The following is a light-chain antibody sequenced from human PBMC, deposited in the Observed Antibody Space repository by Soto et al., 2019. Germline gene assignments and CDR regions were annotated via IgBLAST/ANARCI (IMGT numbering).Light chain of an antibody. Sequence: DIVMTPSPDSLAVSLGERATLSCRASQSVSSNLAWYQQKPGQPPRLLIYGAFNRAAGIPARFSGSGSGTDFTLTISSLEPEDSAVYYCQQRNIWPPVTFGQGTRLEIK. V-gene: IGKV3-11*01. CDR2: GAF. CDR1: QSVSSN. J-gene: IGKJ5*01. CDR3: QQRNIWPPVT.